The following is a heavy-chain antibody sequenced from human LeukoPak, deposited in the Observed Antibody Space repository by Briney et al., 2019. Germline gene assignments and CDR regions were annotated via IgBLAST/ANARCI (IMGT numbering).Heavy chain of an antibody. CDR1: GFHFSSFK. CDR2: ITSSGTTK. V-gene: IGHV3-48*03. CDR3: ARDIQNMNHVLDI. Sequence: GGSLRLSCAASGFHFSSFKINWVRQAPGKGLEWVSYITSSGTTKDYADSVKGRFIISRDNAKNSLYLQMNSLRAEDTAVYYCARDIQNMNHVLDIWGQGTMVTVSS. J-gene: IGHJ3*02. D-gene: IGHD1-14*01.